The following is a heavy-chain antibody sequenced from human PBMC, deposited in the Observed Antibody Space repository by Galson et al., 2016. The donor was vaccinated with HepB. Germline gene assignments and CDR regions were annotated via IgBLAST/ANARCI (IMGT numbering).Heavy chain of an antibody. CDR3: ASLRFKGFEL. V-gene: IGHV3-53*01. D-gene: IGHD3-3*01. J-gene: IGHJ2*01. CDR2: LYSGGST. Sequence: SLRLSCEASGFIFSSNDMSWVRQAPGKGLEWVSVLYSGGSTYYSAYVKGRFTISRDNSKNTLYLQMNSLRAEDTAVYYCASLRFKGFELWGRGTLVTVSS. CDR1: GFIFSSND.